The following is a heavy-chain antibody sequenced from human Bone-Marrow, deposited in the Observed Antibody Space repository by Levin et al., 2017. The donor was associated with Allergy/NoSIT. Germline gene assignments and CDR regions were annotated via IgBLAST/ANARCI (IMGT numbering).Heavy chain of an antibody. D-gene: IGHD2-15*01. CDR3: ARDLNRWQGTVDL. J-gene: IGHJ3*01. V-gene: IGHV3-30*04. CDR2: ISHDGSKQ. CDR1: GFNFRNYA. Sequence: GGSLRLSCAASGFNFRNYAMYWVRQAPGTGLEWVAYISHDGSKQWHADSVKGRFSISRDNSENTLYLQMNILTVDDTAMFYCARDLNRWQGTVDLWGQGTMVIVSS.